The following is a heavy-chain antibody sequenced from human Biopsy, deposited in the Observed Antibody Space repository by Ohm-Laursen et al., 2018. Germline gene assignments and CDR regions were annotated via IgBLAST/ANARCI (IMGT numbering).Heavy chain of an antibody. V-gene: IGHV1-69*13. CDR3: ARGPHSGSHSCFDY. Sequence: ASVTASCKTYGGTFINYAISWVRQAPGQGLEWLGGIIPMFGTANYAQMFQGRVTISADESTSTSYMELSSLTTEDTAIYYCARGPHSGSHSCFDYWGRGTLVTVSS. CDR1: GGTFINYA. J-gene: IGHJ4*02. CDR2: IIPMFGTA. D-gene: IGHD1-26*01.